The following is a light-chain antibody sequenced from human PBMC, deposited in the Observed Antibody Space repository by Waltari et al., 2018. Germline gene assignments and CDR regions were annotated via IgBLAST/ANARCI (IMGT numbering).Light chain of an antibody. V-gene: IGKV3-11*01. CDR3: QQRSNWPPGLT. J-gene: IGKJ4*01. CDR1: QSVSSY. CDR2: DAS. Sequence: EIVLTQSLATLSLSPGSRATLPCRSSQSVSSYLAWYQQKPGQAPRLLIYDASNRATGIPARFSGSGSGTDFTLTISSLEPEDFAVYYCQQRSNWPPGLTFGGGTKVEIK.